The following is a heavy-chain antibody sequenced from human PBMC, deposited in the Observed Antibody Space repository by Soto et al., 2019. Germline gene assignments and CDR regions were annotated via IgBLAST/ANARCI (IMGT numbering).Heavy chain of an antibody. CDR1: GFTFSSYA. D-gene: IGHD6-6*01. CDR2: ISYDGSNK. Sequence: QVQLVESGGGVVQPGRSLRLSCAASGFTFSSYAMHWVRQAPGKGLEWVAVISYDGSNKYYADSVKGRFTISRDNSKNTLYLQMNSLRAEDTAVYYCASLKYSSPSRANWGQGTLVTVSS. CDR3: ASLKYSSPSRAN. V-gene: IGHV3-30-3*01. J-gene: IGHJ4*02.